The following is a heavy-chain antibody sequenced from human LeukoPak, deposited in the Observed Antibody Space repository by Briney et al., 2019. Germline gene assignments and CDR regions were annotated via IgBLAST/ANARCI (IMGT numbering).Heavy chain of an antibody. CDR3: ARALRIAARPEYYYYMDV. Sequence: SVKVSCKASGGTFSSYAISWVRQAPGQGLEWMGGIIPIFGTANYAQKFQGRVTITTDESTSTAYMELSSLRSEDTAVYYCARALRIAARPEYYYYMDVWDKGTTVTVSS. V-gene: IGHV1-69*05. J-gene: IGHJ6*03. CDR2: IIPIFGTA. D-gene: IGHD6-6*01. CDR1: GGTFSSYA.